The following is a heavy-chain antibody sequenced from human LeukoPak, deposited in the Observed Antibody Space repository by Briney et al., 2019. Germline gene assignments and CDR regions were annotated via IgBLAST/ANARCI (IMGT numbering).Heavy chain of an antibody. D-gene: IGHD1-7*01. J-gene: IGHJ4*02. CDR1: GFTVSSNY. Sequence: GGSLRLSCAASGFTVSSNYMSWVRQAPGKGLEWVSVIYSGGSTFYADSVKGRFSISRDNSKNTLYLQMNSLRAEDTAVYYCAKEGPLTGTDPFDYWGQGTLVTVSS. V-gene: IGHV3-53*01. CDR3: AKEGPLTGTDPFDY. CDR2: IYSGGST.